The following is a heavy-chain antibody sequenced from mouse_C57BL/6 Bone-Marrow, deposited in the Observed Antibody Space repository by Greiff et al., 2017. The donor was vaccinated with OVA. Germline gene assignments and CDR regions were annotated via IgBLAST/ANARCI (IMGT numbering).Heavy chain of an antibody. CDR3: ARRGGYWWYFDV. V-gene: IGHV5-6*02. J-gene: IGHJ1*03. CDR1: GFTFSSYG. Sequence: DVKLQESGGDLVKPGGSLKLSCAASGFTFSSYGMSWVRQTPDKRLEWVATISSGGSYTYYPDSVKGRFTISRDNAKNTLYLQMSSLKSEDTAMYYCARRGGYWWYFDVWGTGTTVTVSS. CDR2: ISSGGSYT. D-gene: IGHD2-3*01.